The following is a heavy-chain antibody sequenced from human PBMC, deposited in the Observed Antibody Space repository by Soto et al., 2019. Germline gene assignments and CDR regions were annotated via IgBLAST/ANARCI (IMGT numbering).Heavy chain of an antibody. J-gene: IGHJ6*03. D-gene: IGHD4-17*01. Sequence: SETLSLTCTVSGGSISSSSYYWGWIRQPPGKGLEWIGSVHYSGSTYYNPSLKSQVTISVDTSKNKFSLKLSSVTAADTAVFYCVRQGARTTYYMDVWGKGTTVTVSS. V-gene: IGHV4-39*01. CDR1: GGSISSSSYY. CDR2: VHYSGST. CDR3: VRQGARTTYYMDV.